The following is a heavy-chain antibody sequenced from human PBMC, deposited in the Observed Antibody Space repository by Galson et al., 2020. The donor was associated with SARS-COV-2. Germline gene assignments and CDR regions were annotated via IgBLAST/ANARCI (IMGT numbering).Heavy chain of an antibody. V-gene: IGHV4-61*01. CDR2: IYYSGST. CDR3: ATAALGRYYYYMDV. CDR1: GGSVSSGSYY. J-gene: IGHJ6*03. Sequence: SETLSLTCTVSGGSVSSGSYYWSWIRQPPGKGLEWIGYIYYSGSTNYNPSLKSRVTISVDTSKNQFSLKLSSVTAADTAVYYCATAALGRYYYYMDVWGKGTTVTFSS.